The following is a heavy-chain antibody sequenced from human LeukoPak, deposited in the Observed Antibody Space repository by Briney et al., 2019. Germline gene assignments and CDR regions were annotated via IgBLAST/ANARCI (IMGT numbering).Heavy chain of an antibody. CDR1: GFTFSSYA. D-gene: IGHD6-13*01. V-gene: IGHV3-23*01. Sequence: PGGSLRLSCAASGFTFSSYAMSWVRQAPGKGLEWVSAISGSGGSTYYADSVKGRFTISRDNSKNTLYLQMNSLRAEDTAVYYCAKDGSESSSWPLDYWGQGTLVTVSS. CDR3: AKDGSESSSWPLDY. J-gene: IGHJ4*02. CDR2: ISGSGGST.